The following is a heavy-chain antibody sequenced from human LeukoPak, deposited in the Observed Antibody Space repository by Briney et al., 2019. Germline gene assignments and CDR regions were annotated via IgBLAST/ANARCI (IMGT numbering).Heavy chain of an antibody. CDR1: GFTFDDYA. D-gene: IGHD6-19*01. J-gene: IGHJ4*02. CDR3: ARENGIAVAGTLDY. CDR2: VNWNSDRK. V-gene: IGHV3-9*01. Sequence: GGSLRLSCAASGFTFDDYAMHWVRQAPGKGLEWVSGVNWNSDRKGYADSVKGRFTISRDNAKNSLYLQMNSLRAEDTAVYYCARENGIAVAGTLDYWGQGTLVTVSS.